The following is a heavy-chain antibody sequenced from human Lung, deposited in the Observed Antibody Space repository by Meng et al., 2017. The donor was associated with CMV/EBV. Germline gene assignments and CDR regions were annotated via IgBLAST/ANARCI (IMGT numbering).Heavy chain of an antibody. D-gene: IGHD2-15*01. Sequence: ASXXVSXKASRYTFTGYYIHWVRQAPGQGLEWMGWINPNSGGTNYEQKFQGRFTMTSDTSISTAYMELRRLRSDDTAVYYCARDWKYCSATSVICWFDPWXQGPLVTVSS. CDR1: RYTFTGYY. CDR3: ARDWKYCSATSVICWFDP. J-gene: IGHJ5*02. CDR2: INPNSGGT. V-gene: IGHV1-2*02.